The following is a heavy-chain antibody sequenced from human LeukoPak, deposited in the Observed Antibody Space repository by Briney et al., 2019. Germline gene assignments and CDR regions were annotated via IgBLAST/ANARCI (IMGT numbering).Heavy chain of an antibody. D-gene: IGHD6-6*01. J-gene: IGHJ5*02. CDR3: ARIASSSPGSGWFDP. CDR2: INPNSGGT. Sequence: ASVKVSCKASGYTSTGYYMHWVRQAPGQGLEWMGWINPNSGGTNYAQKFQGRVTMTRDTSISTAYMELSRLRSDDTAVYYCARIASSSPGSGWFDPWGQGTLVTVSS. V-gene: IGHV1-2*02. CDR1: GYTSTGYY.